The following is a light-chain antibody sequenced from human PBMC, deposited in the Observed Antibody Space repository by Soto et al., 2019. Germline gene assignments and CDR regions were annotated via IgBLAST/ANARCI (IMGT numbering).Light chain of an antibody. J-gene: IGLJ2*01. CDR3: AAWDDSLNGRV. CDR1: SSNIGSNS. CDR2: NNN. V-gene: IGLV1-44*01. Sequence: QSVLAQPPSASGTPGQRVTISCSGGSSNIGSNSVYWYQQLPGTAPKLLIHNNNQRPSGVPDRFSGSKSGTSASLAISGLQSEDEADYYCAAWDDSLNGRVFGGGTKLTVL.